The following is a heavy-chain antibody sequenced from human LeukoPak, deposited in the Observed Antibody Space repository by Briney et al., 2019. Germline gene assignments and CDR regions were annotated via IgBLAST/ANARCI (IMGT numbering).Heavy chain of an antibody. V-gene: IGHV1-18*01. CDR2: ISAYNGNT. Sequence: ASVKVSCKASGYTFTSCGISWVRQAPGQGLEWMGWISAYNGNTNYAQKLQGRVTMTTDTSTSTAYMELRSLRSDDTAVYYCARDAIRHDYVWGSYRAPFDYWGQGTLVTVSS. D-gene: IGHD3-16*02. CDR1: GYTFTSCG. J-gene: IGHJ4*02. CDR3: ARDAIRHDYVWGSYRAPFDY.